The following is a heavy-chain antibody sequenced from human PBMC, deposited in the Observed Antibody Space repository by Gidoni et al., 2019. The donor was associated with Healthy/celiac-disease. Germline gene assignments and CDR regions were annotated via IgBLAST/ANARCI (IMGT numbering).Heavy chain of an antibody. CDR2: ISSSGSTI. V-gene: IGHV3-48*03. CDR3: ASRDGYCRGVSDY. CDR1: GCTFSSYE. D-gene: IGHD5-12*01. Sequence: EGQLVQSGGGWVRPGGFLTPSSVAYGCTFSSYERNGVRQAPGKGLWWVSYISSSGSTIYYAGSVKGRCTISRDNAKNALYLQRNSLRAEDTSVYYCASRDGYCRGVSDYWGQGTLVTVSS. J-gene: IGHJ4*02.